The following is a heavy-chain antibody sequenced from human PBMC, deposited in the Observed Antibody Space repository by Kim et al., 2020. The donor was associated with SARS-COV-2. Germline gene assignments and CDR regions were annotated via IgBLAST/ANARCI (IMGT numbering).Heavy chain of an antibody. J-gene: IGHJ3*02. CDR2: IYYSGST. CDR3: ARGGNDSSGYDAFDI. Sequence: SETLSLTCTVSGGSISSGGYYWSWIRQHPGKGLEWIGYIYYSGSTYYNPSLKSRVTISVDTSKNQFSLKLSSVTAADTAVYYCARGGNDSSGYDAFDIWGKGTMVTVSS. CDR1: GGSISSGGYY. V-gene: IGHV4-31*03. D-gene: IGHD3-22*01.